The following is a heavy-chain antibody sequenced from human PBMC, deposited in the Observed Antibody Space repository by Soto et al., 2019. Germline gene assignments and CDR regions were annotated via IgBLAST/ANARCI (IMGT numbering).Heavy chain of an antibody. D-gene: IGHD6-19*01. Sequence: QITLKESGPTLVKPTQTLTLTCTFSGFSLSSPAVGVNWIRQPPGKALEWLALIYWDDDKQYSPSLRSRLTITKDTSKNLVVLTMTHVDPVDTATYYCAHGSGWLSDYWGQGTLVTVSS. J-gene: IGHJ4*02. CDR1: GFSLSSPAVG. V-gene: IGHV2-5*02. CDR3: AHGSGWLSDY. CDR2: IYWDDDK.